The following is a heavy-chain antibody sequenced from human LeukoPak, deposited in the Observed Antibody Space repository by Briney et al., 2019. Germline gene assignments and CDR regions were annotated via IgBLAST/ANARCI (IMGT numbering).Heavy chain of an antibody. CDR2: IYHSGST. CDR3: ARSLPAATFFDY. V-gene: IGHV4-30-2*01. J-gene: IGHJ4*02. CDR1: GGSISSGGYS. D-gene: IGHD2-15*01. Sequence: SETLSLTCAVSGGSISSGGYSWSWIRQPPGKGLEWIGYIYHSGSTYYNPSLKSRVTISVDRSKNQFSLKLSSVTAADTAVYYCARSLPAATFFDYWGQGTLVTVSS.